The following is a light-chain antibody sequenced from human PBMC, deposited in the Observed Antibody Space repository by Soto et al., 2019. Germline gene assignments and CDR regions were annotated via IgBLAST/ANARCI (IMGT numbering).Light chain of an antibody. V-gene: IGKV3-11*01. J-gene: IGKJ1*01. CDR1: QIVRNQ. CDR3: QQHSNWPWT. Sequence: EIVLTQSPATLSLSPGERATLSFRASQIVRNQLAWYQQKPGQAPRLLIYDSSNRATGIPGRFSGSGSGIDFTLTISSLEPEDFAVYYCQQHSNWPWTFGQGTKVEIK. CDR2: DSS.